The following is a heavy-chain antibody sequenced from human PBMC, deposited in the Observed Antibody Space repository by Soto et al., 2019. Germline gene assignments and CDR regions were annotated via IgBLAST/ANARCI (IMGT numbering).Heavy chain of an antibody. CDR2: INHSGST. CDR1: GGSFSGYY. J-gene: IGHJ4*02. V-gene: IGHV4-34*01. CDR3: ARGRGSLLWFGELSPFRGYFDY. Sequence: SETLSLTCAVYGGSFSGYYWSWIRQPPGKGLEWIGEINHSGSTNYNPSLKSRVTISVDTSKNQFSLKLSSVTAADTAVYYCARGRGSLLWFGELSPFRGYFDYWGQGTLVTVSS. D-gene: IGHD3-10*01.